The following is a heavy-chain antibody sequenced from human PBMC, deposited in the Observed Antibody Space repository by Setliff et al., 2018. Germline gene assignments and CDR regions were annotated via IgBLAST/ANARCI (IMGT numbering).Heavy chain of an antibody. Sequence: GASVKVSCKASGYTFTSYGISWVRQAPGQGLEWMGWISAYNGNTNYAQKLQGRVTMTTDTSTSTAYTELRSLRSDDTAVYYCARRAPAAMADAFDIWGQGTMVTVSS. CDR3: ARRAPAAMADAFDI. V-gene: IGHV1-18*01. J-gene: IGHJ3*02. CDR1: GYTFTSYG. CDR2: ISAYNGNT. D-gene: IGHD2-2*01.